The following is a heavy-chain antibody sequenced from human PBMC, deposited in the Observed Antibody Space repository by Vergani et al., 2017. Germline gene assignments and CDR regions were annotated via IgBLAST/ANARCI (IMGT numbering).Heavy chain of an antibody. V-gene: IGHV2-5*02. D-gene: IGHD6-19*01. CDR2: IYCDDDK. Sequence: QITLKESGPTLVKPTQTLTLTCTFSGFSLSTSGVGVGWIRQPPGKALEWLALIYCDDDKRYSQSLKSRLTITKDTSKNQVVLTMTNMDPVDTATYYCAHSGSSGWYXVPERHYYYYGMDLWGQGTTVTVSS. J-gene: IGHJ6*02. CDR1: GFSLSTSGVG. CDR3: AHSGSSGWYXVPERHYYYYGMDL.